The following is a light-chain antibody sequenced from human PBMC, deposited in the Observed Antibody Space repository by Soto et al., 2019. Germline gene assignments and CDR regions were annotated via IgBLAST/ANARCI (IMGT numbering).Light chain of an antibody. J-gene: IGLJ1*01. CDR2: EVN. CDR1: SSDIGAYDY. Sequence: QSALTQPASLSGSPGQSITISCTGTSSDIGAYDYVSWLQQHPGEAPKLMISEVNNRPSGVSNRFSGSKSGNTAYLTISGLQLEEQPEYSCFSFKTTSTHVFGTGTKVTVL. V-gene: IGLV2-14*01. CDR3: FSFKTTSTHV.